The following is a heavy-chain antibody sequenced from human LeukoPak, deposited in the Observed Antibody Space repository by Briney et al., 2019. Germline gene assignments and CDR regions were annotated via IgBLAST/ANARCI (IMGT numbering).Heavy chain of an antibody. CDR2: IIPILGIA. J-gene: IGHJ5*02. D-gene: IGHD3-10*01. V-gene: IGHV1-69*04. CDR1: GYTFTSYG. CDR3: ARDRELIQSELWFGELLSDKPYNWFDP. Sequence: GASVKVSCKASGYTFTSYGISWVRQAPGQGLEWMGRIIPILGIANYAQKFQGRVTITADKSTSTAYMELSSLRSEDTAVYYCARDRELIQSELWFGELLSDKPYNWFDPWGQGTLVTVSS.